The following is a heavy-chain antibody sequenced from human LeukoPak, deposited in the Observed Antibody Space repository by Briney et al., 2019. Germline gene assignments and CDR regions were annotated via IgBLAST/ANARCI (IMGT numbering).Heavy chain of an antibody. J-gene: IGHJ4*02. CDR2: IYYSGST. CDR1: GGSISSYY. D-gene: IGHD2-2*02. Sequence: PSETLSLTCTVSGGSISSYYWSWIRQPPGKGLEWIGYIYYSGSTNYNPSLKSRVTISVDTSKNQFSLKLSSVTAADTAVYYCARSRYMAPFDYWGQGTLVTVSS. CDR3: ARSRYMAPFDY. V-gene: IGHV4-59*01.